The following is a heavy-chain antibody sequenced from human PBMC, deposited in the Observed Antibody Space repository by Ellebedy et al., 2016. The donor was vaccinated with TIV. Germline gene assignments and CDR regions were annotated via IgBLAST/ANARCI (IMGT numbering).Heavy chain of an antibody. Sequence: ASVKVSCKASGYTFTGYYMHWVRQAPGQGLEWMGWINPNSGGPNYAQKFQGWVTMTRDTSISTAYMGLSSLRSEDTAVYYCARSKPDCRADCYDYWGRGTLVTVSS. D-gene: IGHD2-15*01. CDR2: INPNSGGP. V-gene: IGHV1-2*04. J-gene: IGHJ4*02. CDR1: GYTFTGYY. CDR3: ARSKPDCRADCYDY.